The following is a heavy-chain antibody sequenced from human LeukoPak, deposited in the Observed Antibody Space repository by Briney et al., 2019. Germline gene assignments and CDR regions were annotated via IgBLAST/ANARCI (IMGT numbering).Heavy chain of an antibody. J-gene: IGHJ4*02. D-gene: IGHD5-24*01. V-gene: IGHV3-48*03. CDR2: ISSSGSNI. CDR1: GFTFSSYE. CDR3: SRGWLQQGFDS. Sequence: GGSLRLSCAASGFTFSSYEMNWVRQAPGKGLEWVSYISSSGSNIFYADSVKGRFTISRDNAKNSLYLQMNSLRAEDTAVYYCSRGWLQQGFDSWGQGTLVTVSS.